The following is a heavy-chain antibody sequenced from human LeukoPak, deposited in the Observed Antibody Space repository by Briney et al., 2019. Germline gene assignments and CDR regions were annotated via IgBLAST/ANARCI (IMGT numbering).Heavy chain of an antibody. D-gene: IGHD3-3*01. Sequence: SETLSLTCDVSGASIRNKFWSWLRHPPGKALEWIGYISYTGTTNYNPSLQSRVTISVDTSKDQLSLKLTSMTAADTAVYYCARDTSGYYGRYEHWGQGTLVTVSS. CDR1: GASIRNKF. V-gene: IGHV4-59*01. CDR2: ISYTGTT. CDR3: ARDTSGYYGRYEH. J-gene: IGHJ4*02.